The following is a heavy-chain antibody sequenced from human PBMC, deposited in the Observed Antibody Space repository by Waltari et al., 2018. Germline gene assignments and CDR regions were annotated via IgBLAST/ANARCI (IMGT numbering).Heavy chain of an antibody. V-gene: IGHV3-23*01. CDR3: AKRGGTGPVAVGGIHCDY. D-gene: IGHD1-26*01. CDR2: ISSSGGKT. CDR1: GLTFSPIP. Sequence: EVQLLESGGGLVQPGGSLGLSLPAPGLTFSPIPLYWFGRAPGKGVGGVSSISSSGGKTYHAGSLNGRFTTSRDNSKSTLYLEVNSLRVEDTATYYCAKRGGTGPVAVGGIHCDYWGQGTLVTVSS. J-gene: IGHJ4*02.